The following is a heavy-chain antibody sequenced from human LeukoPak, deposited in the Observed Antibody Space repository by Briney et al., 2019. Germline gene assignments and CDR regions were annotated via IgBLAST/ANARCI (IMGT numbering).Heavy chain of an antibody. V-gene: IGHV1-18*01. CDR1: GYTFTAYG. J-gene: IGHJ3*02. Sequence: ASVKVSCKISGYTFTAYGIIWVRQAPGQGLEWMAYISPLNGKTRYAQKMQGRVTVTTDRSTSTAYMELRSLRSDDTAVYFCARELWCSGGNCYLNAFDIWGQGQWSPFIQ. D-gene: IGHD2-15*01. CDR2: ISPLNGKT. CDR3: ARELWCSGGNCYLNAFDI.